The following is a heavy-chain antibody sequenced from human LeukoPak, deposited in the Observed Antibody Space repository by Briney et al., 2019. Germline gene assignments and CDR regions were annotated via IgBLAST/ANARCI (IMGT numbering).Heavy chain of an antibody. Sequence: ASVKVSCKASGYTFTGYYIHWVRQAPGQGLEWMGCINPNSGGTNYAQKFQGRVTMTRDASISTAYTELIRLTYDDTAVYYCARDDYSGNSMLFWGQGTLVTVSS. D-gene: IGHD4-23*01. CDR3: ARDDYSGNSMLF. V-gene: IGHV1-2*02. J-gene: IGHJ4*02. CDR1: GYTFTGYY. CDR2: INPNSGGT.